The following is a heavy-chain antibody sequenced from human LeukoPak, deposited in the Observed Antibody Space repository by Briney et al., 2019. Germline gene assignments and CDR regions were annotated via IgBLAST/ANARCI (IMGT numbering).Heavy chain of an antibody. Sequence: AAVKLSRKASLYTLTEYYMHWVRQAPGQGLEGVGWINHNSSDTNHAQNFKGRVTLTRDTSISTAYMERSSLRSDDSAVYYCAGEYCSGGSCRQGFDYWGQGTLVTVSS. V-gene: IGHV1-2*02. J-gene: IGHJ4*02. CDR2: INHNSSDT. CDR1: LYTLTEYY. CDR3: AGEYCSGGSCRQGFDY. D-gene: IGHD2-15*01.